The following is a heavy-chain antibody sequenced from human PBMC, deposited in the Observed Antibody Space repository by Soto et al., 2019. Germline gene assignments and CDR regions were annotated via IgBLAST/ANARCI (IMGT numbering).Heavy chain of an antibody. D-gene: IGHD3-3*01. J-gene: IGHJ6*03. Sequence: PGGSLRLSCAASGLTLSSYSMKWVRQAPGKGLEWVSYIGRGSNTIYYADSVKGRFTISRDNAKNSLYLQMNSLRAEDTAVYYCARRASGYYDATYYYYMDVWGKGTTVTVSS. CDR2: IGRGSNTI. CDR1: GLTLSSYS. V-gene: IGHV3-48*01. CDR3: ARRASGYYDATYYYYMDV.